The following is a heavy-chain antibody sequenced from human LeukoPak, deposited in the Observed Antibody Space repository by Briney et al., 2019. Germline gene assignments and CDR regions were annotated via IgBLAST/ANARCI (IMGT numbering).Heavy chain of an antibody. V-gene: IGHV1-69*05. CDR1: GGTFSSYA. CDR3: ARRGVAVAGTEDAFDI. J-gene: IGHJ3*02. D-gene: IGHD6-19*01. CDR2: IIPIFGTA. Sequence: GASVKVSCKASGGTFSSYAISWVRQAPGQGLGWMGRIIPIFGTANYAQKFQGRVTITTDESTSTAYMELSSLRSEDTAVYYCARRGVAVAGTEDAFDIWGQGTMVTVSS.